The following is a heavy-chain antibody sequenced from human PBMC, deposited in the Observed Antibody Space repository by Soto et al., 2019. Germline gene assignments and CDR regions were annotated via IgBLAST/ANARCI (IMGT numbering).Heavy chain of an antibody. D-gene: IGHD6-13*01. J-gene: IGHJ4*02. CDR1: GGSMTYYY. CDR2: VYYSGTT. Sequence: QVLLQESGPGLVHPSETLSLTCTVSGGSMTYYYWSWLRPSPGKGLEWIGYVYYSGTTYYHPSLQSRGTISLGTSQNPCSLTWWSVTAADSAISYCARAGRSWRYFFDSWGRGTLVTVSS. V-gene: IGHV4-59*01. CDR3: ARAGRSWRYFFDS.